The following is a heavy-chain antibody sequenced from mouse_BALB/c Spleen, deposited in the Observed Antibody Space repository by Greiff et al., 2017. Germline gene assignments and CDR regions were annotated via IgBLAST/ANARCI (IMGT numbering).Heavy chain of an antibody. D-gene: IGHD2-3*01. CDR3: ASGGDGYRGYLDY. CDR1: GFNIKDYY. Sequence: DVQLQESGAELVRPGALVKLSCKASGFNIKDYYMHWVKQRPEQGLEWIGWIDPENGNTIYDPKFQGKASITADTSSNTAYLQLSSLTSEDTAVYYCASGGDGYRGYLDYWGQGTTLTVSS. V-gene: IGHV14-1*02. J-gene: IGHJ2*01. CDR2: IDPENGNT.